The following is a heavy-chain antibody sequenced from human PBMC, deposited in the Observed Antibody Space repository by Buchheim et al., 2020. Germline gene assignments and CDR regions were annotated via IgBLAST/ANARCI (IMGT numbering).Heavy chain of an antibody. CDR2: ISPSGRPI. CDR3: ARETDYFDY. J-gene: IGHJ4*02. CDR1: GFTFNIFS. Sequence: EVQLVESGGDLVQPGGSLRLSCAASGFTFNIFSMNWVRQAPGKGLEWVSYISPSGRPIYYTDSVKGRFTIFRVNAKNLLYLQMNNLRAEDTAVYYCARETDYFDYWGQGAL. V-gene: IGHV3-48*01.